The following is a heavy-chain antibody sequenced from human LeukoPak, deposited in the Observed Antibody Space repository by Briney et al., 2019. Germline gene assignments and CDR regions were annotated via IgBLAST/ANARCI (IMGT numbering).Heavy chain of an antibody. CDR2: ISGSGGST. CDR1: GFTFSSYG. Sequence: AGGSLRLSCAASGFTFSSYGMSWVRQAPGKGLEWVSAISGSGGSTYYADSVKGRFTISRDNSKNTLYLQMSSLRAEDTAVYYCAKEVFTIFGAQDAFDIWGQGTMVTVSS. J-gene: IGHJ3*02. D-gene: IGHD3-3*01. CDR3: AKEVFTIFGAQDAFDI. V-gene: IGHV3-23*01.